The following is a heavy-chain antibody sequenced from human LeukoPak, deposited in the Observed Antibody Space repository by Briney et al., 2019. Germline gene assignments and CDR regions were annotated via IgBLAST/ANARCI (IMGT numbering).Heavy chain of an antibody. Sequence: PGRSLRLSCAASGFTFSSYGMHWVRQAPGKGLEWVAVISYDGSNKYYADSVKGRFTISRDNSKNTLYLQMNSLRAEDTAVYYWAKDNRWFGDPRWPDYWGQGTLVTVSS. J-gene: IGHJ4*02. CDR3: AKDNRWFGDPRWPDY. D-gene: IGHD3-10*01. CDR1: GFTFSSYG. CDR2: ISYDGSNK. V-gene: IGHV3-30*18.